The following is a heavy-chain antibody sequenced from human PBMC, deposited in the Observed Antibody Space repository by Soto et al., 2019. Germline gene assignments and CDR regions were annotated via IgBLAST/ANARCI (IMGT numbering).Heavy chain of an antibody. Sequence: GGSLTLSCAAAGFSFSSYAMRWVRHAPGKGMEWVEDISGSGGTTYDADSVKGRFTISRDNSKTTPYLQRNSLRAEDTAVYYCAKGIRDPLRWSALDSGAKGTLVTAS. D-gene: IGHD4-17*01. CDR3: AKGIRDPLRWSALDS. CDR1: GFSFSSYA. V-gene: IGHV3-23*01. CDR2: ISGSGGTT. J-gene: IGHJ4*02.